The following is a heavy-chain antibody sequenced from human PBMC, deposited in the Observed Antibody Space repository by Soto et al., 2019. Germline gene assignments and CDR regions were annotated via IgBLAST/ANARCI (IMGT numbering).Heavy chain of an antibody. Sequence: GGSLRLSCAASGFTFSSYGMHWVRQAPGKGLEWVAVIWYDGSNKYYADSVKGRFTISRDNSKNTLYLQMNSLRAEDTAVYYCARVLCSSTSCYLYYYYGMDVWGQGTTVTVS. V-gene: IGHV3-33*01. CDR3: ARVLCSSTSCYLYYYYGMDV. D-gene: IGHD2-2*01. CDR2: IWYDGSNK. CDR1: GFTFSSYG. J-gene: IGHJ6*02.